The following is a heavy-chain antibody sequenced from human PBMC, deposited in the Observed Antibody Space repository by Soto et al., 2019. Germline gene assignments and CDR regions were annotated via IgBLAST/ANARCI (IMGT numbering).Heavy chain of an antibody. J-gene: IGHJ4*01. CDR1: GDSVSSNSAG. CDR3: ARGEQYSGRIFDF. CDR2: TYYRSKLYY. Sequence: SQTLSLICAITGDSVSSNSAGWSWVRQSPSRGLEWLGRTYYRSKLYYEYAVSVRGRITINPDTSKNQYSLPLNSVTPEDTAVYFCARGEQYSGRIFDFWGQGTLVTVSS. V-gene: IGHV6-1*01. D-gene: IGHD1-26*01.